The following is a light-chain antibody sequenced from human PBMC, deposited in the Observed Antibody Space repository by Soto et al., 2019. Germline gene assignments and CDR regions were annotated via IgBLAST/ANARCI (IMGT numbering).Light chain of an antibody. CDR2: EVS. Sequence: QSVLTQPPSASGSPGQSVTISCTGTISDVGGYNYVSWYQQRPGKAPKLMIHEVSKRPSGVPDRFSGSKSGNTASLTVSGLQAEDEADYYCSSYAGSKNYVVFGGGTQLTVL. CDR3: SSYAGSKNYVV. J-gene: IGLJ2*01. V-gene: IGLV2-8*01. CDR1: ISDVGGYNY.